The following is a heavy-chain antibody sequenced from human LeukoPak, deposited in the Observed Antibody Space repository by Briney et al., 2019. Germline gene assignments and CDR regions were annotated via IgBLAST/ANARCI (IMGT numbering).Heavy chain of an antibody. Sequence: SETLSLTCTVSGGSISSSSYYWGWIRQPPGKGLERIGSIYYSGSTHYNPSLKSRVTISVDTSKNQFSLKLSSVTAADTAVYYWAREKTYYYGSGSYSGWFYPWGQGTLVTVSS. J-gene: IGHJ5*02. D-gene: IGHD3-10*01. CDR2: IYYSGST. CDR3: AREKTYYYGSGSYSGWFYP. V-gene: IGHV4-39*07. CDR1: GGSISSSSYY.